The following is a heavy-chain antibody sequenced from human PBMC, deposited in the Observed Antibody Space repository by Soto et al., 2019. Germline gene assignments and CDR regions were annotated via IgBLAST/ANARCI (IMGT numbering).Heavy chain of an antibody. J-gene: IGHJ5*01. Sequence: SETLSLTCTVSGDSISSGFYYWSWIRQPPGKGLEWIGYIYHSGTTHYNPSLKSRVTISVDTSKNQFSLNLSSVTAADTAVYFCARVSQYCFRNSCYHNWFASWGQGSLVTVSS. CDR3: ARVSQYCFRNSCYHNWFAS. D-gene: IGHD2-2*01. V-gene: IGHV4-30-4*01. CDR2: IYHSGTT. CDR1: GDSISSGFYY.